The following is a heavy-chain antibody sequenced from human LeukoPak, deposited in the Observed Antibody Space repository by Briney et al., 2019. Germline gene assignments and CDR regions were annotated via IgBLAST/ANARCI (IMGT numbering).Heavy chain of an antibody. CDR2: INHSGST. D-gene: IGHD3-10*01. J-gene: IGHJ4*02. CDR3: ARMAWGSGSYQDY. V-gene: IGHV4-34*01. Sequence: SETLSLTCAVYGGSFSGYYWSWIRQPPGKGLEWIGEINHSGSTNYNPSLKSRVTISVDTSKNQFSLKLSSVTAADTAVYYCARMAWGSGSYQDYWGQGTLVTVSS. CDR1: GGSFSGYY.